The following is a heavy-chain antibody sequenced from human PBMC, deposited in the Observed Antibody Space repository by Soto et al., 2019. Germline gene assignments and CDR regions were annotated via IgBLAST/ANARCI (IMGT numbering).Heavy chain of an antibody. CDR3: AREGRYYDYVWGSYRYFDY. Sequence: QVQLQESGPGLVKPSQTLSLTCTVSGGSISSGDYYWSWIRQPPGKGLEWIGYIYYSGSTYYNPSLKSRVTISVDTSKNQFSPKLSSVTAADTAVYYCAREGRYYDYVWGSYRYFDYWGQGTLVTVSS. CDR2: IYYSGST. J-gene: IGHJ4*02. V-gene: IGHV4-30-4*01. CDR1: GGSISSGDYY. D-gene: IGHD3-16*02.